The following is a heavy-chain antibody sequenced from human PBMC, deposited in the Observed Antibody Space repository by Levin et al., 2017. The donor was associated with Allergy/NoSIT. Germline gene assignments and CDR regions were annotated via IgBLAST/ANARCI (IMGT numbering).Heavy chain of an antibody. J-gene: IGHJ4*02. V-gene: IGHV4-34*01. CDR1: GGSFSGYY. D-gene: IGHD3-16*01. CDR3: NTVDYADSGTYREYFDY. Sequence: SETLSLTCAVYGGSFSGYYWSWIRQPPGKGLEWIGEINHSGSTNYNPSLKSRVTISVDTSKKQFSLKLNSVTAADTAMYYCNTVDYADSGTYREYFDYWGQGTLVTVSS. CDR2: INHSGST.